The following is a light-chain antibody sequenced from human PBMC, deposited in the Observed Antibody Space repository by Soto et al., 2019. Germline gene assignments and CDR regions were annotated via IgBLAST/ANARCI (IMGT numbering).Light chain of an antibody. CDR1: SSDVGSYNS. J-gene: IGLJ2*01. CDR2: AVT. V-gene: IGLV2-14*01. Sequence: QSALTQPASVSGSPGQSIAISCTGTSSDVGSYNSVSWYQQFPGKAPKLILYAVTNRPSGVSNRFSGSKSGNTASLTISGLQAEDEADYFCSSYTTSATLVLGVGTKLTVL. CDR3: SSYTTSATLV.